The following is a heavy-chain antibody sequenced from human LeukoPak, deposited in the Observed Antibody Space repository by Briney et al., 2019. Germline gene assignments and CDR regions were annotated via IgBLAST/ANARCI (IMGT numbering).Heavy chain of an antibody. Sequence: GASVKVSCKASGYTFTGYYMHWVRQAPGQGLEWMGWINPNSGGTNYAQKFQGRVTMTRDTSISTAYMELSRLRSDDTAVYYCARAGLIQLWLHWFDPWGQGTLVTVPS. J-gene: IGHJ5*02. CDR2: INPNSGGT. D-gene: IGHD5-18*01. CDR3: ARAGLIQLWLHWFDP. V-gene: IGHV1-2*02. CDR1: GYTFTGYY.